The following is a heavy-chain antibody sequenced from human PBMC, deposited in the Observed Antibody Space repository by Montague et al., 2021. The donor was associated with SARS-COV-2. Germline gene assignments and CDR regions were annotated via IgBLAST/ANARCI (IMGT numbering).Heavy chain of an antibody. Sequence: SMRISCAASVFIVEDYALHWVRQAPGKGLEWVSGISWNSGSLAYSYSFNVLFTISRENAKNSLYLQMSSLRPEDTALYYCAKDGGHSSGYYYGGGFDSWGQGTPVTVSS. CDR3: AKDGGHSSGYYYGGGFDS. J-gene: IGHJ4*02. CDR1: VFIVEDYA. D-gene: IGHD3-22*01. V-gene: IGHV3-9*01. CDR2: ISWNSGSL.